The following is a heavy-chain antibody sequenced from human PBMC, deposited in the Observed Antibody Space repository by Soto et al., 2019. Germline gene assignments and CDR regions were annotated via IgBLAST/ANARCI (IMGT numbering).Heavy chain of an antibody. CDR2: LWYDGSNK. D-gene: IGHD5-18*01. CDR1: GFTFSSYG. V-gene: IGHV3-33*06. CDR3: AKAKYYPRGYSYGYVYYYGMDV. J-gene: IGHJ6*02. Sequence: GGSLRLSCAAAGFTFSSYGMHWVRQAPGKGLEWGAVLWYDGSNKYYADSVMGRFTISRDNSKNTLYLQMNSLRAEDTAVYYCAKAKYYPRGYSYGYVYYYGMDVWGQGTTVTVSS.